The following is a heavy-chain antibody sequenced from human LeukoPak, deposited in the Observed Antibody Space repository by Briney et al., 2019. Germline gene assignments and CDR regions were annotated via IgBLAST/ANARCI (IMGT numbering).Heavy chain of an antibody. CDR1: GFTFSTYG. V-gene: IGHV3-30*02. Sequence: GGSLRLSCAASGFTFSTYGMHWVRQAPGKGLEWVAFIRYDGSNKYYADSVKGQFTISRDNSKNTLYLQMNSLRAEDTAVYYCARDRRDGYNFDYWGQGTLVTVSS. D-gene: IGHD5-24*01. CDR3: ARDRRDGYNFDY. J-gene: IGHJ4*02. CDR2: IRYDGSNK.